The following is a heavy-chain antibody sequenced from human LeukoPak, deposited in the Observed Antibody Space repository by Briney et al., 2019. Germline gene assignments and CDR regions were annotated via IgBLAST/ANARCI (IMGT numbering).Heavy chain of an antibody. J-gene: IGHJ6*03. CDR3: ARDFVAAAGTDDYYYYYMDV. D-gene: IGHD6-13*01. V-gene: IGHV1-69*13. Sequence: SVKVSCKASGGTFSSYAISWVRQAPGQGLEWMGGIIPIFGTANYAQKFQGRVTITADESTSTAYMELSSLRSEDTAVYYCARDFVAAAGTDDYYYYYMDVWGKGTTVTVSS. CDR2: IIPIFGTA. CDR1: GGTFSSYA.